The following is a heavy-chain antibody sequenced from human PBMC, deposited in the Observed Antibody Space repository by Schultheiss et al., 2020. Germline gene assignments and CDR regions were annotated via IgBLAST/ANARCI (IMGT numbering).Heavy chain of an antibody. Sequence: GESLKISCAASGFTFSSYSMNWVRQAPGKGLEWVSYISSSSSTIYYADSVKGRFTISRDNAKNSLYLQMNSLRDEDTAVYYCAGGAYYYDSSGYYRVDAFDIWGQGTMVTVSS. CDR2: ISSSSSTI. D-gene: IGHD3-22*01. CDR1: GFTFSSYS. CDR3: AGGAYYYDSSGYYRVDAFDI. V-gene: IGHV3-48*02. J-gene: IGHJ3*02.